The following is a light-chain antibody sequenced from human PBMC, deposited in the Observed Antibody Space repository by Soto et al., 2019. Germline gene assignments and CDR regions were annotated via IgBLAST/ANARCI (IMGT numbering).Light chain of an antibody. CDR1: HPISNY. CDR3: QQTYATPIT. CDR2: GAS. Sequence: IPSTPCPSSLSASFVALVTITYRASHPISNYLNWYQHRPGKAPKLLIYGASTLQSGVPSRFSGSESGTDFTLIISSLQPEDCAIYYCQQTYATPITFGQGTRLEIK. V-gene: IGKV1-39*01. J-gene: IGKJ5*01.